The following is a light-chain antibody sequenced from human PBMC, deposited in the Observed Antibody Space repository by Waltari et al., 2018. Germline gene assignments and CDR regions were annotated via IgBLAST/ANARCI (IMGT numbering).Light chain of an antibody. CDR3: SSYTTNKTPV. J-gene: IGLJ2*01. CDR2: DVT. Sequence: QPALTQPASVSGSPGQSITISCTGSSSDIGGYDYVSWYQQHPGKAPKLIIYDVTKRPSGISSRVSGAKSGNTASLTIYGLQAEDEADYYCSSYTTNKTPVIGGGTKVTVL. CDR1: SSDIGGYDY. V-gene: IGLV2-14*03.